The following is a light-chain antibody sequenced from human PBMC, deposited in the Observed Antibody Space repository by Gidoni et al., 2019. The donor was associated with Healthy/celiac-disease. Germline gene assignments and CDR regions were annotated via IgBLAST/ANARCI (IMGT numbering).Light chain of an antibody. J-gene: IGKJ4*01. V-gene: IGKV3D-15*01. CDR2: GAS. CDR1: QSVSSN. Sequence: EIVMTQSPATLSVSPGERATLPCRASQSVSSNLAWYQQKPGQAPRLLIYGASTRATGIPARFSGSGSGTEFTLTISSLQSEDFAVYYWQQYNNWPLTFGGGTKVEIK. CDR3: QQYNNWPLT.